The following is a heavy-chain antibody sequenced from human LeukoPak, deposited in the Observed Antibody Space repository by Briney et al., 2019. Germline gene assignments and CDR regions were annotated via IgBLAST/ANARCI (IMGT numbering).Heavy chain of an antibody. V-gene: IGHV5-51*01. D-gene: IGHD2-2*02. J-gene: IGHJ6*03. CDR1: GYSFTSYW. CDR2: FSPGDSDT. CDR3: ARLDIVVVPAAIRNYYYYMDV. Sequence: GESLKISCKGSGYSFTSYWIGWVRQMPGKGLEWMGIFSPGDSDTRYSPFFQGQVPISADKSISTAYLQWSSLKASDTTMYYCARLDIVVVPAAIRNYYYYMDVWGKGTTVTVSS.